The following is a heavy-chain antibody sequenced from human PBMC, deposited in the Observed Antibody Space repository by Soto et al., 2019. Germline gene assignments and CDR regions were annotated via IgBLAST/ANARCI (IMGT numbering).Heavy chain of an antibody. CDR1: GYTFSNFL. CDR2: IYPGDSET. J-gene: IGHJ4*02. Sequence: PXELMTIFFQCSGYTFSNFLIASVRQLPGKGLEYMGIIYPGDSETGYSPSFHGKVTISADRSIGNAYLQWSSLEASDSAFYFCARSPRRSPYFDYWGQGALVTVSS. CDR3: ARSPRRSPYFDY. V-gene: IGHV5-51*01.